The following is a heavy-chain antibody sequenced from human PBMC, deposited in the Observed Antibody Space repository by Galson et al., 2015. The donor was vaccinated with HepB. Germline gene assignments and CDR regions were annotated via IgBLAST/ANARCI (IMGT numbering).Heavy chain of an antibody. CDR2: TIPLFDTP. D-gene: IGHD3-10*01. V-gene: IGHV1-69*13. CDR3: AREGYSYGSGSFGNYFDF. J-gene: IGHJ4*02. Sequence: SVKVSCKASGGTFSRYAINWVRQAPGQGLEWMGGTIPLFDTPNYAQKFQDRVTFTADESTNTAYMELSGLRSEDTAVYYCAREGYSYGSGSFGNYFDFWAQGTLVIVSS. CDR1: GGTFSRYA.